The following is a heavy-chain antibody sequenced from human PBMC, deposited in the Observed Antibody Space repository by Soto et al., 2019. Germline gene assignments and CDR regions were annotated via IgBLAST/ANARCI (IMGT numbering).Heavy chain of an antibody. CDR1: GGSFSGYY. J-gene: IGHJ4*02. CDR2: ISHSGST. CDR3: ERSESNWNVAVF. D-gene: IGHD1-20*01. Sequence: SETLSLTCAVYGGSFSGYYWSWIRQPPGKGLEWIGEISHSGSTKHNPSLKSRITISVDTAKNQFSLKLNSVTAADTAVYYCERSESNWNVAVFWSQGTLVTVSS. V-gene: IGHV4-34*01.